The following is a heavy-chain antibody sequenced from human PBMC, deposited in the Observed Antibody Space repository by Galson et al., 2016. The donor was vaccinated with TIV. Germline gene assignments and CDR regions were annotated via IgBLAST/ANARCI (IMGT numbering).Heavy chain of an antibody. CDR1: GFTFSDYW. Sequence: LRLSCAASGFTFSDYWMLWVRHAPGKGLEWVANINQDGTQKYHLGSVKGRFTISRDNARNSVYLQMNSLRVDDTALYYCTRGSPFGAYWGQGTLVTVSS. CDR2: INQDGTQK. J-gene: IGHJ4*02. CDR3: TRGSPFGAY. D-gene: IGHD1-26*01. V-gene: IGHV3-7*03.